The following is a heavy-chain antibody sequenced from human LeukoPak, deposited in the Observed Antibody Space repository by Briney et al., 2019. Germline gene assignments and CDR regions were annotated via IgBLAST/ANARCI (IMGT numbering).Heavy chain of an antibody. D-gene: IGHD1-14*01. Sequence: PGGSLRLSCVASGFTVSSSYMGWVRQAPGKGLEWVSVFYSGGTTYYPDSVKGRFTISRDNSESTLFLQMDNLRAEDTAVYYCARPEQNSFYYMDVWGKGTTVTVSS. CDR2: FYSGGTT. CDR1: GFTVSSSY. J-gene: IGHJ6*03. V-gene: IGHV3-53*01. CDR3: ARPEQNSFYYMDV.